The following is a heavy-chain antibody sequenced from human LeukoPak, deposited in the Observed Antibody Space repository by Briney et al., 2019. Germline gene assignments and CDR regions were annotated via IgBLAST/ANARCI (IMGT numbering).Heavy chain of an antibody. Sequence: PGGSLRLSCAASGFMFSRYGMNWVRQAPGKGLKWVSYISSRGGTTYYADSVKGRFTMSRDNGKNLVFLQMEGLRDEDTAIYYCARVRGECNATTCLLRNVDVWGKGTTVSVSS. D-gene: IGHD2-2*01. J-gene: IGHJ6*04. CDR1: GFMFSRYG. V-gene: IGHV3-48*02. CDR3: ARVRGECNATTCLLRNVDV. CDR2: ISSRGGTT.